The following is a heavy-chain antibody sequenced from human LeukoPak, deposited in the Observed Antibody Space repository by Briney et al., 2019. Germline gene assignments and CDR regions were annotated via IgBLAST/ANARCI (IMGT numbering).Heavy chain of an antibody. CDR3: ARSVEYSSSQYYYYGMDV. J-gene: IGHJ6*02. D-gene: IGHD6-6*01. V-gene: IGHV1-46*01. CDR1: GYTFTTYY. CDR2: INPSGGTT. Sequence: GASVKVSCKASGYTFTTYYIHWVRQAPGQGLEWMGTINPSGGTTVYAQKFQGRVAMTRDTSTNTVYMELSSLRSEDTAVYYCARSVEYSSSQYYYYGMDVWGQGTTVTVSS.